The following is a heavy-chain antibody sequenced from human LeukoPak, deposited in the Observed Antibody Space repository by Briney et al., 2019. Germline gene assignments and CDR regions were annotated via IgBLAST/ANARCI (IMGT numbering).Heavy chain of an antibody. J-gene: IGHJ4*02. CDR1: GGSISSGSYY. Sequence: SETLSLTCTVSGGSISSGSYYWSWIRQPAGKGLEWIGRIYTSGSTNYNPSLKSRVTISVDTSKNQFSLKLSSVTAADTAVYYCARFDYGDPDYWGQGTLVTVSS. D-gene: IGHD4-17*01. CDR3: ARFDYGDPDY. V-gene: IGHV4-61*02. CDR2: IYTSGST.